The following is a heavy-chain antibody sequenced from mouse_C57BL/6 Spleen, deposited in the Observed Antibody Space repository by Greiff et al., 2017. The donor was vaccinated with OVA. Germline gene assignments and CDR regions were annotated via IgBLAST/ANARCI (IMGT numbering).Heavy chain of an antibody. CDR1: GYTFTSYW. Sequence: LVESGAELAKPGASVKLSCKASGYTFTSYWMHWVKQRPGQGLEWIGYINPSSGYTKYNQKFKDKATLTADKSSSTAYMQLSSLTYEDSAVDYCAGGETAQAFDYWGQGTTLTVSS. CDR3: AGGETAQAFDY. CDR2: INPSSGYT. V-gene: IGHV1-7*01. J-gene: IGHJ2*01. D-gene: IGHD3-2*02.